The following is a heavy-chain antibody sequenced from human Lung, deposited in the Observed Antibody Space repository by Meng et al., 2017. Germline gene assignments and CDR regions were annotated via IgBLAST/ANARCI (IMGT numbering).Heavy chain of an antibody. D-gene: IGHD6-6*01. J-gene: IGHJ4*02. Sequence: VRVLQAGSMGNNAGAPVKSSCKASGGTFTSYAISWVRQAPGQGLEWIGGIIPIFGTANYAQKFQGRVTITADESTSTAYMELSSLRSEDTAVYYCARKGYSSSSGNDYWGQGTLVTVSS. CDR3: ARKGYSSSSGNDY. CDR1: GGTFTSYA. V-gene: IGHV1-69*12. CDR2: IIPIFGTA.